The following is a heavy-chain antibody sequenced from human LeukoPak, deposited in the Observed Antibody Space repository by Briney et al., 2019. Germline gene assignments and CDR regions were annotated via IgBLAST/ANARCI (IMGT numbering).Heavy chain of an antibody. D-gene: IGHD3-3*01. CDR2: ISASSGST. Sequence: QPGGSLRLSCEASGFTFSSYAMNWVRQAPGKGLDWVSAISASSGSTYCADSVKGRFTISRDNCKNTLYLQMNSLRAEDTDLYYCAKGSGSFWSAYYGMDVWGQGTTVTVSS. CDR1: GFTFSSYA. J-gene: IGHJ6*02. V-gene: IGHV3-23*01. CDR3: AKGSGSFWSAYYGMDV.